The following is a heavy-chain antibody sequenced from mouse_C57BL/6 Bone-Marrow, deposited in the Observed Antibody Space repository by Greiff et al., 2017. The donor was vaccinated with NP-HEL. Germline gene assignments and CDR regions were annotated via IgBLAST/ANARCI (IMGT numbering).Heavy chain of an antibody. CDR3: APRCAY. CDR1: GYTFTGYW. CDR2: ILPGSGST. Sequence: VQLVESGAELMKPGASVKLSCKATGYTFTGYWIEWVKQRPGHGLEWIGEILPGSGSTNYNEKFKGNATFTADTSSNTAYMQLSSLTTADSAIYYCAPRCAYWGQGTLVTVSA. V-gene: IGHV1-9*01. J-gene: IGHJ3*01.